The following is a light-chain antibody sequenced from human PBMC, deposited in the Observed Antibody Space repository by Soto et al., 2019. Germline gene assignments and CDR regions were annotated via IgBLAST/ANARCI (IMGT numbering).Light chain of an antibody. CDR3: SSYTSSTNYV. CDR1: SSDVGTYNY. CDR2: EVS. J-gene: IGLJ1*01. V-gene: IGLV2-14*01. Sequence: QSVLTQPASVSGSPGQSITISCTGTSSDVGTYNYVSWYQQRPGKAPKLIIYEVSNRPSGVSNRFSGSKSGNTASLTISGLQAEDEADYYCSSYTSSTNYVFGAGTKLTVL.